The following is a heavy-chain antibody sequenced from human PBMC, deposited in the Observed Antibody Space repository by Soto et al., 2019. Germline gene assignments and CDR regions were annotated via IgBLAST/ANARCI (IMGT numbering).Heavy chain of an antibody. J-gene: IGHJ6*02. CDR1: GGSISNYY. CDR2: VHDSWGA. D-gene: IGHD3-10*01. Sequence: QVPLQESGPGLVKPSETLSLSCTVSGGSISNYYWSWFRQTPGKGLEWIGYVHDSWGANYNPPLKSRVAISLNTSNSQSSLRPTSVTATDSAVYYCGRQGFGALHGVVDVWGQGTTVTVSS. V-gene: IGHV4-59*08. CDR3: GRQGFGALHGVVDV.